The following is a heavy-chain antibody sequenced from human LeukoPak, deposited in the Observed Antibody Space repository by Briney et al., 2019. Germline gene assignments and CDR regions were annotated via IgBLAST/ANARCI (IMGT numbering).Heavy chain of an antibody. CDR2: IYYSGST. Sequence: SETLSLTCTVSGGSISSYYWSWIRQPPGKGLEWIGYIYYSGSTNYNPSLKSRVTISVDTSKNQFSLKLSSVTAADTAVYYCARGGAAAGIVYWGQGTLVTVSS. CDR1: GGSISSYY. D-gene: IGHD6-13*01. J-gene: IGHJ4*02. CDR3: ARGGAAAGIVY. V-gene: IGHV4-59*01.